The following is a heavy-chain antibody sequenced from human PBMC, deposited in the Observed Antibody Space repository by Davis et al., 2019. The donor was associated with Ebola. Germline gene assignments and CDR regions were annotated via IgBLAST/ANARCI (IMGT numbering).Heavy chain of an antibody. CDR3: ARTGVGAVDY. D-gene: IGHD1-26*01. V-gene: IGHV4-59*08. Sequence: MPGGSLRLSCTVSGGSISSYYWSWIRQPPGKGLEWIGYIYYSGSTNYNPSLKSRVTISVDTSKNQFSLKLSSVTAADTAVYYCARTGVGAVDYWGQGTLVTVSS. CDR1: GGSISSYY. CDR2: IYYSGST. J-gene: IGHJ4*02.